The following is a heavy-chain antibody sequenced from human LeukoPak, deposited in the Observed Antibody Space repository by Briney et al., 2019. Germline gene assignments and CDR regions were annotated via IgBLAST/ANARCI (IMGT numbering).Heavy chain of an antibody. CDR1: GGSISSSSAY. CDR2: IYYSKNT. D-gene: IGHD5-18*01. CDR3: VSPRGFSYGYFDY. V-gene: IGHV4-39*01. Sequence: SETLSLTCTVSGGSISSSSAYWGWIRQPPGQGLEWIGSIYYSKNTYYNPSLKSRVTISADTSKKQFSLTLGSVSATDTAVYYCVSPRGFSYGYFDYWGQGTLVTVSS. J-gene: IGHJ4*02.